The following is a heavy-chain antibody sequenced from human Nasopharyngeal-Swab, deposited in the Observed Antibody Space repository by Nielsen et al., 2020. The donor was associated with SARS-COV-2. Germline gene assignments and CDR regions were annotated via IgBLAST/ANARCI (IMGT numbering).Heavy chain of an antibody. Sequence: WVRQAPGQRLEWMGIINPSGGSTSYAQKFQGRVTMTRDTSTSTDYMELSSLRSEDTAVYYCASGYGSGRGKYFQHWGQGTLVTVSS. D-gene: IGHD3-10*01. J-gene: IGHJ1*01. CDR2: INPSGGST. CDR3: ASGYGSGRGKYFQH. V-gene: IGHV1-46*01.